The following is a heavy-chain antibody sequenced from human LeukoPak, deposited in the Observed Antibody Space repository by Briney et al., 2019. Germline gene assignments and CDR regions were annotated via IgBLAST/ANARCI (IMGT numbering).Heavy chain of an antibody. CDR3: AKSPHYYYYYMDV. CDR1: GFPFEDYA. Sequence: SLGLSCAASGFPFEDYARHGVRRAPGKGREGGSGIIWNSGSISYADSVKGRFTISRDNAKNSLYLQMNSLRAEDTALYYCAKSPHYYYYYMDVWGKGTTVSVSS. CDR2: IIWNSGSI. V-gene: IGHV3-9*01. J-gene: IGHJ6*03.